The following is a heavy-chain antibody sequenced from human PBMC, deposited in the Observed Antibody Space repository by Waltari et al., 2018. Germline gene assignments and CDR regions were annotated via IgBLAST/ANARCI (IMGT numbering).Heavy chain of an antibody. CDR1: GGTFSSYA. CDR3: ARDHGYCSSTSCYRGAFDI. CDR2: FIPIFGPA. V-gene: IGHV1-69*01. J-gene: IGHJ3*02. Sequence: QVQLVQSGAEVKKPGSSVKVSCKASGGTFSSYAISWVRQAPGQGLEWMGGFIPIFGPANYAQKFQGRVTITADESTSTAYMELSSLRSEDTAVYYCARDHGYCSSTSCYRGAFDIWGQGTMVTVSS. D-gene: IGHD2-2*01.